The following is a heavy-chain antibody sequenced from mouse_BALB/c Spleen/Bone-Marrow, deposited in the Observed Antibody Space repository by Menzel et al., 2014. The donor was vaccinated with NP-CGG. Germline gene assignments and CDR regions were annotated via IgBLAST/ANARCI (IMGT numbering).Heavy chain of an antibody. CDR1: GFTFSSYA. Sequence: EVKVEESGGGLVKPGGSLKLSCAASGFTFSSYAMSWVRQTPEKRLEWVASISSGGSTYYPDSVKGRFTISRDNARNILYLQMSSLRSEDTAMYYCARGGGWLLSFDYWGRGTTLTVSS. D-gene: IGHD2-3*01. V-gene: IGHV5-6-5*01. CDR3: ARGGGWLLSFDY. CDR2: ISSGGST. J-gene: IGHJ2*01.